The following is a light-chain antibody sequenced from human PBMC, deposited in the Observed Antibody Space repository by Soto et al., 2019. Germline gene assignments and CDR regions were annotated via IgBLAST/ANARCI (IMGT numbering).Light chain of an antibody. V-gene: IGLV2-14*01. CDR1: SSDVGGDNH. CDR2: EVS. CDR3: SSYTSSFRRV. J-gene: IGLJ1*01. Sequence: QSFLTQPASVSGSPGQSITISCRGISSDVGGDNHVSWYQQYPGKAPKLMIYEVSDRPSGASNRFSGSKSGNTASLTISGLQAEDDADYYCSSYTSSFRRVFGTGTKAPS.